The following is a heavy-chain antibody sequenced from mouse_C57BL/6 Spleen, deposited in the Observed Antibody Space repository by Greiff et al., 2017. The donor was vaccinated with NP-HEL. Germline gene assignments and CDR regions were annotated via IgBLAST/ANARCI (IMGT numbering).Heavy chain of an antibody. CDR3: ARWGDGYYYAMDY. J-gene: IGHJ4*01. V-gene: IGHV1-80*01. CDR2: IYPGDGDT. D-gene: IGHD2-3*01. Sequence: QVQLKESGAELVKPGASVKISCKASGYAFSSYWMNWVKQRPGKGLEWIGQIYPGDGDTNYNGKFKGKATLTADKSSSTAYMQLSSLTSEDSAVYFCARWGDGYYYAMDYWGQGTSVTVSS. CDR1: GYAFSSYW.